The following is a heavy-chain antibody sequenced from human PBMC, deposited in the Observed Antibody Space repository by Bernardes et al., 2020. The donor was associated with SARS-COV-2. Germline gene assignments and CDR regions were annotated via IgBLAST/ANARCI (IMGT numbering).Heavy chain of an antibody. J-gene: IGHJ6*02. D-gene: IGHD5-12*01. CDR1: GGSFSGYY. CDR3: ARGGGKWPTFYYYYGMDV. Sequence: SETLSLTCAVYGGSFSGYYWSWIRQPPGKGLEWIGEINHSGSTNYNPSLKSRVTISVDTSKNQFSLKLSSVTAADTAVYYCARGGGKWPTFYYYYGMDVWGQGTTVTVSS. CDR2: INHSGST. V-gene: IGHV4-34*01.